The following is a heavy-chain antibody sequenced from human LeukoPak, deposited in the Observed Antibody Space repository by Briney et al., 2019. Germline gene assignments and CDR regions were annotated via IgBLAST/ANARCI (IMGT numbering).Heavy chain of an antibody. Sequence: ASVKVSCKASGYTFTGYYMHWVRQAPGQGLEWMGWINPNSGGTNYAQKFQGWVTMTRDTSISTAYMDLSRLRSDAPPVYYCTPGYCSGGSCYFGNYWGQGTLVTVSS. D-gene: IGHD2-15*01. J-gene: IGHJ4*02. CDR3: TPGYCSGGSCYFGNY. CDR2: INPNSGGT. V-gene: IGHV1-2*04. CDR1: GYTFTGYY.